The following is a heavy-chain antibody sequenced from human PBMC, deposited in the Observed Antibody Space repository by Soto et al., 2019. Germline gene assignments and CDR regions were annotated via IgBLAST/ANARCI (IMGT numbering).Heavy chain of an antibody. CDR1: GFTFSNAW. V-gene: IGHV3-15*01. Sequence: EVQLVESGGGLVKPGGSLRLSCAASGFTFSNAWMSWVRQAPGKGLEWVGRIKSKTDGGTTDYAAPVKGRFTISRDDSKNTLYLQINSLKTEDTAVYYCTTDVDIVATIQGDYWGQGNLVTVSS. CDR2: IKSKTDGGTT. CDR3: TTDVDIVATIQGDY. J-gene: IGHJ4*02. D-gene: IGHD5-12*01.